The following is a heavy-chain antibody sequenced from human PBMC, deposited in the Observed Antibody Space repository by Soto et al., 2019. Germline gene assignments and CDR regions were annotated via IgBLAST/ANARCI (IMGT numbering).Heavy chain of an antibody. D-gene: IGHD4-17*01. Sequence: ASVKVSCKASGYTFTSYGISWVRQAPGQGLEWMGWISAYNGNTNYAQKLQGRVTMTTDTSTSTDYMELRRLRSDDTAVYYCARDTRAVSTVTTDYWGQGTLVTVSS. J-gene: IGHJ4*02. CDR1: GYTFTSYG. V-gene: IGHV1-18*01. CDR2: ISAYNGNT. CDR3: ARDTRAVSTVTTDY.